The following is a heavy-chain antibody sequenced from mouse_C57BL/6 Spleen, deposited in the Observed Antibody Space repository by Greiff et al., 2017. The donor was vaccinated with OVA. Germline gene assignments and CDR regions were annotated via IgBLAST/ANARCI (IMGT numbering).Heavy chain of an antibody. J-gene: IGHJ1*03. CDR1: GYSFTGYY. Sequence: VQLKQSGPELVKPGASVKISCKASGYSFTGYYMNWVKQSPEKSLEWIGEINPSTGGTTYNQKFKAKATLTVDKSSSTAYMQRKSLTSEDSAVYYGASDYSNYRKYFDVWGTGTTVTVSS. D-gene: IGHD2-5*01. V-gene: IGHV1-42*01. CDR3: ASDYSNYRKYFDV. CDR2: INPSTGGT.